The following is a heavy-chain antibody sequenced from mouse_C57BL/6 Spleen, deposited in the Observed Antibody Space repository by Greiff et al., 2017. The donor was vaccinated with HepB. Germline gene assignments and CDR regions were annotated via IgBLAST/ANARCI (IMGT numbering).Heavy chain of an antibody. CDR3: ARGYYGSSQAWFAY. CDR1: GFNIKNTY. D-gene: IGHD1-1*01. V-gene: IGHV14-3*01. CDR2: IDPANGNT. Sequence: EVKLVESVAELVRPGASVKLSCTASGFNIKNTYMHWVKQRPEQGLEWIGRIDPANGNTKYAPKFQGKATITADTSSNTAYLQLSSLTSEDTAIYYCARGYYGSSQAWFAYWGQGTLVTVSA. J-gene: IGHJ3*01.